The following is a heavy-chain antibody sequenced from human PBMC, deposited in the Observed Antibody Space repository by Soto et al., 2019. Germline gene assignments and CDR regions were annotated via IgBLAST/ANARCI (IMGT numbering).Heavy chain of an antibody. V-gene: IGHV3-30*18. CDR2: ISYDGSNK. D-gene: IGHD4-17*01. CDR1: GFTFSSYG. Sequence: GGSLRLSCAASGFTFSSYGMHWVRQAPGKGLEWVAVISYDGSNKYYADSVKGRFTISRDNSKNTLYLQMNSLRAEDTAVYYCAKDRDYDPRGGDAFDIWGQGTMVTVSS. J-gene: IGHJ3*02. CDR3: AKDRDYDPRGGDAFDI.